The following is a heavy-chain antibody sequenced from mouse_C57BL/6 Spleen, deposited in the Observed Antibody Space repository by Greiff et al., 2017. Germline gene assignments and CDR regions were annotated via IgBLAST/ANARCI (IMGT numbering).Heavy chain of an antibody. J-gene: IGHJ1*03. Sequence: QVQLQQPGTELVKPGASVKMSCKASGYTFTSYWMHWVKQRPGQGLEWIGNINPSNGGTNYNEKFKSKATLTVDKSSSTAYMQRSSLTSEDSAVYYCARSMITTSGWYFDVWGTGTTVTVSS. CDR3: ARSMITTSGWYFDV. V-gene: IGHV1-53*01. CDR2: INPSNGGT. D-gene: IGHD2-4*01. CDR1: GYTFTSYW.